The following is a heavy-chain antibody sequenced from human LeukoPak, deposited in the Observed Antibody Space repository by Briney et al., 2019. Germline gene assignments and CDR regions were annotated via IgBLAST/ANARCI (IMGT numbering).Heavy chain of an antibody. J-gene: IGHJ5*02. CDR1: GFTFSSYS. V-gene: IGHV3-21*04. CDR2: IGSSSSYR. Sequence: KPGGSLRLSCAASGFTFSSYSMNWVRQAPGKGLECVSSIGSSSSYRYYADSVKGRFTISRDNAKNSLYLQMTSLRAEDTAVYYCVRDGDRGKYFGWFDPWGRGTLVTVSS. CDR3: VRDGDRGKYFGWFDP. D-gene: IGHD4-17*01.